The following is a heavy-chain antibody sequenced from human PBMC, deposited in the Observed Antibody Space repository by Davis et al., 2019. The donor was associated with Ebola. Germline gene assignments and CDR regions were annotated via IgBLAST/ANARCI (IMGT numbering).Heavy chain of an antibody. CDR1: GFTFSGSA. D-gene: IGHD6-13*01. V-gene: IGHV3-73*01. CDR2: IRSKANSYAT. Sequence: GESLKISCAASGFTFSGSAMHWVRQASGKGLEWVGRIRSKANSYATAYAPSVKGRFTISRDDSKNTAYLQMNSLKTEDTAVYYCTAAAGIFDYWGQGTLVTVSS. CDR3: TAAAGIFDY. J-gene: IGHJ4*02.